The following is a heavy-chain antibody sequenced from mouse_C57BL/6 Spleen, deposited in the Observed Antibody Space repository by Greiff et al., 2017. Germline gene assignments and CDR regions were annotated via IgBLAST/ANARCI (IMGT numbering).Heavy chain of an antibody. J-gene: IGHJ4*01. CDR2: IRSKSNNYAT. Sequence: EVMLVESGGGLVQPKGSLKLSCAASGFSFNTYAMNWVRQAPGKGLEWVARIRSKSNNYATYYADSVKDRFTISRDDSESMLYLQMNNLKTEDTAMYYCVRSSLIRMDYWGQGTSVTVSS. V-gene: IGHV10-1*01. CDR3: VRSSLIRMDY. D-gene: IGHD1-3*01. CDR1: GFSFNTYA.